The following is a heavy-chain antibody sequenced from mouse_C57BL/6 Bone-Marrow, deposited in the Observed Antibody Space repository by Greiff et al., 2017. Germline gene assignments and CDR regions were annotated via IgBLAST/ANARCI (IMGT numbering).Heavy chain of an antibody. CDR1: GYSITSGYY. J-gene: IGHJ3*01. CDR2: ISYDGSN. Sequence: VQLKQSGPGLVKPSQSLSLTCSVTGYSITSGYYWNWIRQFPGNKLEWMGYISYDGSNNYNPSLKNRIYITRDTSKNQFFLKLNSVTTEYTATYYCARGTPHSNYAADWGQGTLVTVSA. D-gene: IGHD2-5*01. V-gene: IGHV3-6*01. CDR3: ARGTPHSNYAAD.